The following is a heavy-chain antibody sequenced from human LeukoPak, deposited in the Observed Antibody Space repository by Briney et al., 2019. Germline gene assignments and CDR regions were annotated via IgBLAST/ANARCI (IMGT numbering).Heavy chain of an antibody. CDR1: GFTFSSYA. D-gene: IGHD6-13*01. V-gene: IGHV3-23*01. CDR3: ANSAGIAAAGYYFDY. J-gene: IGHJ4*02. CDR2: ISGSGGST. Sequence: GGSLRLSCAASGFTFSSYAMSWVRQAPGKGLEWVSAISGSGGSTYYADSVKGRFTISRDNSKNTLYPQMNSLRAEDTAVYYCANSAGIAAAGYYFDYWGQGTLVTVSS.